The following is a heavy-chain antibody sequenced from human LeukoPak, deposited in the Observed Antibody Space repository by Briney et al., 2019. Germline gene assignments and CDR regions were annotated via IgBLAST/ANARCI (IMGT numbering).Heavy chain of an antibody. Sequence: GGSLRLSCAASGFTFSSYSMNWVRQAPGKGLEWVSSISSSSSYIYYADSVKGRFTISRDNAKNSLYLHMNSLRAEDTAVYYCARDKVVGPIKFDSWGQGTLVTVSS. D-gene: IGHD1-26*01. CDR1: GFTFSSYS. V-gene: IGHV3-21*01. J-gene: IGHJ5*01. CDR3: ARDKVVGPIKFDS. CDR2: ISSSSSYI.